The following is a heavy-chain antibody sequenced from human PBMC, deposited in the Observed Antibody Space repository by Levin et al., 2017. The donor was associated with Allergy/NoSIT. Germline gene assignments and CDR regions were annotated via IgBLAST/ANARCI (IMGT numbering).Heavy chain of an antibody. CDR3: ARPSYSSHCDSSACYSPLPFDY. V-gene: IGHV3-48*03. CDR1: GFTFSTYE. Sequence: GESLKISCAASGFTFSTYEMNWVRQSPGKGLEWVSYISGDGDAMFYADSVEGRFTISRDNAKNSLYLQMNSLRAEDTAVYYCARPSYSSHCDSSACYSPLPFDYWGQGTPVTVSS. CDR2: ISGDGDAM. J-gene: IGHJ4*02. D-gene: IGHD3-22*01.